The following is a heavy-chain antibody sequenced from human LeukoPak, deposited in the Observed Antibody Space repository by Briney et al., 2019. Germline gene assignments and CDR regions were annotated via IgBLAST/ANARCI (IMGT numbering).Heavy chain of an antibody. V-gene: IGHV3-23*01. J-gene: IGHJ4*02. Sequence: GGSLRLSCAASGFTFSNYAMNWVRQAPGKGLEWVSGISGSGGGRNYADSVKGRFTISRDNSKNTLYLQMNSLRAEDTAVYYCARDSAATASYFDYWGQGTLVTVSS. D-gene: IGHD6-25*01. CDR1: GFTFSNYA. CDR3: ARDSAATASYFDY. CDR2: ISGSGGGR.